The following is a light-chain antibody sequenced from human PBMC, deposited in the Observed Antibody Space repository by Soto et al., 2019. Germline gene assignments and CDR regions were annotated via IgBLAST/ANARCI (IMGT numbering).Light chain of an antibody. CDR2: DAS. J-gene: IGKJ4*01. Sequence: EIVMTQSPATLSVSPGERVSLSCRASQSIYEKLAWYQQKAGQTPRLLIYDASTRATGISGSFSGIGSGTELTLTISRLQPEDFAVYEGQQWNRWPLTFRGVTKGDI. CDR1: QSIYEK. CDR3: QQWNRWPLT. V-gene: IGKV3-15*01.